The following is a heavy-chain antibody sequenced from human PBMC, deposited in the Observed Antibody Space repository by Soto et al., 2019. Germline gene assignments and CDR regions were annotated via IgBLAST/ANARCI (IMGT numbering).Heavy chain of an antibody. J-gene: IGHJ6*02. V-gene: IGHV1-69*13. CDR2: IIPIFGTA. Sequence: SVKVSCKASGGTFSSYAISWVRQAPGQGLEWMGGIIPIFGTANYAQKFQGRVTITADESTSTAYMELSSLRSEDTAVYYCARRVYGSGSYYYGTDVWGQGTTVTVSS. D-gene: IGHD3-10*01. CDR1: GGTFSSYA. CDR3: ARRVYGSGSYYYGTDV.